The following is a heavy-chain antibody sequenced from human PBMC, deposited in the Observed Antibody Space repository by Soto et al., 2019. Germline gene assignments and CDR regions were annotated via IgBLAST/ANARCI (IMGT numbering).Heavy chain of an antibody. V-gene: IGHV4-31*03. CDR3: ASGHLGYCSGGSCHGMDV. Sequence: QVQLQESGPGPVKPSQTLSLTCTVSGGSISSGGYYWSWIRQHPGKGLEWIGYIYYSGSTYYNPSLKSRVTISVDTSKNQFSLKLSSVTAADTAVYYCASGHLGYCSGGSCHGMDVWGQGTTVTVSS. CDR2: IYYSGST. CDR1: GGSISSGGYY. D-gene: IGHD2-15*01. J-gene: IGHJ6*02.